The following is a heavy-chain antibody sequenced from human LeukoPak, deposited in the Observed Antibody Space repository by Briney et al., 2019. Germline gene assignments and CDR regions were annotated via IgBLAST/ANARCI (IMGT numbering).Heavy chain of an antibody. CDR2: INHSGST. J-gene: IGHJ3*02. CDR3: ARVLPRGYXXIGXXFDI. V-gene: IGHV4-34*01. CDR1: GGSFSGYY. D-gene: IGHD3-22*01. Sequence: SETLSLTCAVYGGSFSGYYWSWIRQPPGKGLEWIGEINHSGSTNYNPSLKSRVTISVDTSKNQFSLKLSSVTAAYTAVYYCARVLPRGYXXIGXXFDIWGQGTMVTVSS.